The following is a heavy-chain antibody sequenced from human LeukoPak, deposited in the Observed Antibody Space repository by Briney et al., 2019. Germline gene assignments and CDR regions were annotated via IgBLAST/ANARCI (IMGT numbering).Heavy chain of an antibody. CDR1: GLTFSSYN. CDR2: IKQDGSQN. D-gene: IGHD4-23*01. CDR3: VRINGNSYYDY. J-gene: IGHJ4*02. Sequence: AGGSLRPSCAASGLTFSSYNMNWVRQAPGKGLGWVANIKQDGSQNHYLDSVKGRFTISRDNAKNSLYLQMNTLRVENTAVYYCVRINGNSYYDYWGQGALVTVSS. V-gene: IGHV3-7*01.